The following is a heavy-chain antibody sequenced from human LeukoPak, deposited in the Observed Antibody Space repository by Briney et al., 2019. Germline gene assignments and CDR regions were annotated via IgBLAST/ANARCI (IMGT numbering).Heavy chain of an antibody. CDR2: IYTGGSA. V-gene: IGHV3-66*01. J-gene: IGHJ4*02. CDR3: ARISGTYSLFDY. D-gene: IGHD1-26*01. CDR1: GFTVSSNY. Sequence: PGGSLRLSCAVSGFTVSSNYMSWVRQAPGKGLEWVSLIYTGGSAYYADSVKGRFTISRDNSKNTLYLQMNRLRAEDTAIYYCARISGTYSLFDYWGQGTLVTVSS.